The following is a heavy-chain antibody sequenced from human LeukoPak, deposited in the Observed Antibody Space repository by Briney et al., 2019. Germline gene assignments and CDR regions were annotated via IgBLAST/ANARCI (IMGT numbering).Heavy chain of an antibody. J-gene: IGHJ4*02. Sequence: GGSLRLSCAASGFTFSSYWMHWVRQAPGKVLVWVSRINSDGSSTSYADSVKGRFTISRDNAKNTLYLQMNSLRAEDTAVYYCARDVPPPYYYDSSGYYPDYWGQGTLVTVSS. CDR3: ARDVPPPYYYDSSGYYPDY. D-gene: IGHD3-22*01. V-gene: IGHV3-74*01. CDR1: GFTFSSYW. CDR2: INSDGSST.